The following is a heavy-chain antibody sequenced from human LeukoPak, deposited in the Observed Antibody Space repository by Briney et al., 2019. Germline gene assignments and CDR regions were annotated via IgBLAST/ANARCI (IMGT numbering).Heavy chain of an antibody. J-gene: IGHJ4*02. Sequence: SGTLSLTCSVSGGSTSDYYWNWIRQPAGQGLEWLGRIYYTGNTAYNPSLESRLTMSLDTAKNQFSLKVTSVTAADTAVYYCARGGTLFTYFDSWGQGTLVTVSS. CDR2: IYYTGNT. D-gene: IGHD3-10*02. V-gene: IGHV4-4*07. CDR3: ARGGTLFTYFDS. CDR1: GGSTSDYY.